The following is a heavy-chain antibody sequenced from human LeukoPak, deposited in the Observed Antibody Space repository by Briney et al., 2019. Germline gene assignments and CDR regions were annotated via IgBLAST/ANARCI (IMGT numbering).Heavy chain of an antibody. CDR3: AKEIDTLGTNAFDI. CDR2: INEDGGKT. J-gene: IGHJ3*02. CDR1: GFGFDDYP. Sequence: GVSLRLSCAASGFGFDDYPMHWVRQAPGKGLEWVSLINEDGGKTFYADSVRGRFTISRDNSKNSLYLQMNSLRTEDTALYYCAKEIDTLGTNAFDIWGQGTIVTVSS. V-gene: IGHV3-43*02. D-gene: IGHD2-15*01.